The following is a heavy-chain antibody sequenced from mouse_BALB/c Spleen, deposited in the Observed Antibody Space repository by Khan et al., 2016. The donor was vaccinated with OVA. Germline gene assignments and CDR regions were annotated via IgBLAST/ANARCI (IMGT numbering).Heavy chain of an antibody. V-gene: IGHV5-15*02. Sequence: EVELVESGGGLVQPGGSRKLSCAASGFTFIDYGMAWVRQTPGKGPEWIAFISSVAYSNYYADPVTGRFTISRENAKNTLYLEVSSVRSDDTAMYYCARGGFAYWGQGTLVTVSA. CDR3: ARGGFAY. CDR1: GFTFIDYG. J-gene: IGHJ3*01. CDR2: ISSVAYSN.